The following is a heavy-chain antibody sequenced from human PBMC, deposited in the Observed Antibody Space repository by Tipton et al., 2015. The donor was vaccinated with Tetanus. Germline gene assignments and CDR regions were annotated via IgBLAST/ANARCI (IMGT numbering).Heavy chain of an antibody. CDR2: IYFSGST. D-gene: IGHD3-22*01. CDR1: GGSISSGTYY. J-gene: IGHJ4*02. V-gene: IGHV4-39*01. Sequence: GLVKPSETLSLTCTVSGGSISSGTYYWGWIRQPPGKGLEWIGSIYFSGSTYYNPSLKSRVTIYVDTSKKQFSLRLSSVTAADTAVYYCARRDYSDSSVDNWGQGTLVTVSS. CDR3: ARRDYSDSSVDN.